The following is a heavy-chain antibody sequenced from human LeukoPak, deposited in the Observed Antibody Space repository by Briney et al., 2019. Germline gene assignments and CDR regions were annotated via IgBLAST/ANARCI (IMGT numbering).Heavy chain of an antibody. J-gene: IGHJ6*03. Sequence: ASVKVSCKASNYTYTSYGIHWVRQAPGQGLEWVGWITTFSGETKYAQKLQDRVTMTTDTSTSTAYMELGSLRSDDTAVYYCARGTINGRDFYYMDVWGRGTTVTVSS. CDR1: NYTYTSYG. CDR2: ITTFSGET. CDR3: ARGTINGRDFYYMDV. D-gene: IGHD2-8*01. V-gene: IGHV1-18*01.